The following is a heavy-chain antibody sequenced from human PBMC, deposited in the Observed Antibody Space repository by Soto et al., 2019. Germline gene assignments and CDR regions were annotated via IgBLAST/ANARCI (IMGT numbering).Heavy chain of an antibody. CDR2: IHNDGSRT. CDR3: TRGGDRFDY. V-gene: IGHV3-74*01. D-gene: IGHD2-21*02. J-gene: IGHJ4*02. Sequence: GGSLRLSCAASGFSFSGYWMQWVRQAPGKGLMWVSRIHNDGSRTDYADSVKGRFTISRDNAKNTLSLQMNSLRDDDTAVYYCTRGGDRFDYWGQGALVTVSS. CDR1: GFSFSGYW.